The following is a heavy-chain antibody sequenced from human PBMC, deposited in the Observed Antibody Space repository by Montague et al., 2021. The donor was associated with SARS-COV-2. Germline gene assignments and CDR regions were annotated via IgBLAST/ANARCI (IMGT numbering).Heavy chain of an antibody. CDR1: GGSISSNY. D-gene: IGHD3-10*01. CDR3: ARVERGYYYGLGVSAHFDY. V-gene: IGHV4-59*01. CDR2: IYYSGST. J-gene: IGHJ4*02. Sequence: SETRSLTCTVSGGSISSNYWSWIRQPPGKGLEWIGYIYYSGSTNYNPSLKSRVTISVDTSKNQFSLKLSSVTAADTAVYYCARVERGYYYGLGVSAHFDYWGQGTLVTVSS.